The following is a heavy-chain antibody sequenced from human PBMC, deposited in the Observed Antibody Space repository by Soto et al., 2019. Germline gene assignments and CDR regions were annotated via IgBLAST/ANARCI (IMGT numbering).Heavy chain of an antibody. Sequence: SETLSLTCAVYGGSFIGYYWSWIRQPPGKGLEWIGEINHSGSTNYNPSLKSRVTISVDTSKNQFSLKLSSVTAADTAVYYCARVGGKYCSGGSCYGSRHAFDIWGQGTMVT. D-gene: IGHD2-15*01. CDR3: ARVGGKYCSGGSCYGSRHAFDI. J-gene: IGHJ3*02. CDR2: INHSGST. V-gene: IGHV4-34*01. CDR1: GGSFIGYY.